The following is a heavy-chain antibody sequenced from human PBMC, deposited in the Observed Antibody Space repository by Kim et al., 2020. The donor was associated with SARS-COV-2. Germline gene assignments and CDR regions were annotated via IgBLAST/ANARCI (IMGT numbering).Heavy chain of an antibody. D-gene: IGHD2-8*02. CDR3: ARLWGDIVLG. CDR1: GGSISSSSYY. Sequence: SETLSLTCTVSGGSISSSSYYWGWIRQPPGKGLEWIGSIYYSGSTYYNPSLKSRVTISVDTSKNQFSLKLSSVTAADTVVYYCARLWGDIVLGWGQGTLVTVSS. CDR2: IYYSGST. J-gene: IGHJ4*02. V-gene: IGHV4-39*01.